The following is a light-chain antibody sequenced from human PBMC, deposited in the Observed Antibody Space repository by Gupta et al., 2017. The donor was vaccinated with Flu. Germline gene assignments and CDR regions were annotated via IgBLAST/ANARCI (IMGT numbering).Light chain of an antibody. CDR2: AAS. CDR1: QSISSY. V-gene: IGKV1-39*01. CDR3: QQSYNSHPYT. Sequence: DIQMTQSPSSLSASVRDRVTITCRASQSISSYLSWYQQKLGKAPKLLIYAASTLQSGVPSRFSGSGSGTDFTLTISSLQPEDFATYYCQQSYNSHPYTFGQGTNLEIK. J-gene: IGKJ2*01.